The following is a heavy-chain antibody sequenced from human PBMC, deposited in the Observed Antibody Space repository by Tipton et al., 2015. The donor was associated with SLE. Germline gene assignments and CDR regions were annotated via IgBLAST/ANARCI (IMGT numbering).Heavy chain of an antibody. CDR1: GGSISDSSHY. J-gene: IGHJ4*02. CDR3: AKDIGNSGYLFDY. Sequence: RSLRLSCTVSGGSISDSSHYWVWIRQSPGKGLEWVSGINWNSDNRGYADSVKGRFAISRDNAKNSLYLQINSLRPEDTALYYCAKDIGNSGYLFDYWGQGALVTVSS. V-gene: IGHV3-9*01. D-gene: IGHD5-12*01. CDR2: INWNSDNR.